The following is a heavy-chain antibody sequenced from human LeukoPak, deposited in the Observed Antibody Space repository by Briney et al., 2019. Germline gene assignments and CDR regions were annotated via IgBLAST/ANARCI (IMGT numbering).Heavy chain of an antibody. J-gene: IGHJ4*02. D-gene: IGHD3-16*02. CDR3: ARGGSDYVWGSYRVDY. Sequence: PGGSLRLSCAASGFTFSSYAMSWVRQAPGKGLEWVSTMSGSGGSIYYADSVKGRFTISRDNSKNTLYLQMNSLRAEDTAVYYCARGGSDYVWGSYRVDYWGQGTLVTVSS. V-gene: IGHV3-23*01. CDR1: GFTFSSYA. CDR2: MSGSGGSI.